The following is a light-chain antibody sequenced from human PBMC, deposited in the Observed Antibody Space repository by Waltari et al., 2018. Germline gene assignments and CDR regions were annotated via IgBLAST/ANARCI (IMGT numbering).Light chain of an antibody. Sequence: QSALTQPASVSGSPGQSITISCTGTDSAVGTYNFVSWYPQHPGQAPKLMFYEVTKRPSGASNRCSGSKSGNTAALTISGLQAEDEADYYCCSYAGSSISVLVGGGTKLTVL. CDR3: CSYAGSSISVL. CDR1: DSAVGTYNF. J-gene: IGLJ2*01. V-gene: IGLV2-23*02. CDR2: EVT.